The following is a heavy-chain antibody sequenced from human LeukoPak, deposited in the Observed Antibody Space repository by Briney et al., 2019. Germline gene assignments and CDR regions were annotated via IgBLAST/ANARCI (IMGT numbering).Heavy chain of an antibody. Sequence: ASVKVSCNASGYTFTSYGISWVRQAPGQGLEWMGWISAYNGNTNYAQKLQGRVTMTTDTSTSTAYMELRSLRSDDTAVYYCARDGFTMTLGAFDIWGQGTMVTVSS. D-gene: IGHD3-22*01. CDR1: GYTFTSYG. CDR3: ARDGFTMTLGAFDI. CDR2: ISAYNGNT. V-gene: IGHV1-18*01. J-gene: IGHJ3*02.